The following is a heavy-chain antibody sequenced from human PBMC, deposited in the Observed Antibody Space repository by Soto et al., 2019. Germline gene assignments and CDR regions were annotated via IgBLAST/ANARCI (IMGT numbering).Heavy chain of an antibody. J-gene: IGHJ5*02. CDR3: ARGSEAWFDP. CDR2: MYYSGST. V-gene: IGHV4-59*01. Sequence: SETLSLTCTVSGGSISSYYWSWVRQPPGKGLEWIGYMYYSGSTNYNPSLKSRVTMSIDTSKNQFSLKVRSATAADTAVYYCARGSEAWFDPWGQGTLVTVSS. CDR1: GGSISSYY.